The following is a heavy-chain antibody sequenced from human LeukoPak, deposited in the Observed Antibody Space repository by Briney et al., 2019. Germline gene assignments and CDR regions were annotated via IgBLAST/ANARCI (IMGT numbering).Heavy chain of an antibody. CDR1: GGTSSSYA. CDR2: IIPIFGAA. J-gene: IGHJ4*02. V-gene: IGHV1-69*13. CDR3: ARGLAAAAVVTIDY. D-gene: IGHD6-13*01. Sequence: SVKVSCKASGGTSSSYAINWVRQAPGQGLEWMAGIIPIFGAAKYAQKFQGRVTITADESTSTAYMELSSLRSEDTAVYYCARGLAAAAVVTIDYWGQGTLVTVSS.